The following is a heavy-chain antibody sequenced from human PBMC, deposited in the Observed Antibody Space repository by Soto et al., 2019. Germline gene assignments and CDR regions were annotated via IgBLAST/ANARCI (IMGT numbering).Heavy chain of an antibody. J-gene: IGHJ6*02. CDR2: IIPIFGTA. CDR3: ARGLITYYYDSSGYYSWDYYYGMDV. V-gene: IGHV1-69*13. CDR1: GGTFSSYA. D-gene: IGHD3-22*01. Sequence: SVKVSCKASGGTFSSYAISWVRQAPGQGLEWMGGIIPIFGTANYAQKFQGRVTITADESTSTAYMELSSLRSEDTAVYYCARGLITYYYDSSGYYSWDYYYGMDVWGQGTTVTVSS.